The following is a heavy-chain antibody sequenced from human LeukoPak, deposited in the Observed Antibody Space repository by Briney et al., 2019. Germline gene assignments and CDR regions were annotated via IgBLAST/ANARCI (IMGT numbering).Heavy chain of an antibody. D-gene: IGHD3-10*01. CDR2: ISYDGSNK. V-gene: IGHV3-30-3*01. CDR1: GFTFSSYA. J-gene: IGHJ5*02. CDR3: AKAEAYYYGSGSYYNWFDP. Sequence: GGSLRLSCAASGFTFSSYAMHWVRQAPGKGLEWVAVISYDGSNKYYADSVKGRFTISRDNSKNTLYLQMNSLRAEDTAVYYCAKAEAYYYGSGSYYNWFDPWGQGTLVTVSS.